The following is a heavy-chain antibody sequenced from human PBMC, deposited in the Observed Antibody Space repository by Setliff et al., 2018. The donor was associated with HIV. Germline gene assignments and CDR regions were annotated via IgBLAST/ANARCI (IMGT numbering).Heavy chain of an antibody. V-gene: IGHV3-11*03. J-gene: IGHJ4*02. D-gene: IGHD1-26*01. Sequence: GGSLRLSCAATGFTFKNYYMTWIRQAPGKGLEWVSFTSSDTSYTNYADSVKGRFTISRDNAKNTMYLQMNNLRAEDTAVYYCAPLGGATGAPSYWGQGTLVTVSS. CDR3: APLGGATGAPSY. CDR1: GFTFKNYY. CDR2: TSSDTSYT.